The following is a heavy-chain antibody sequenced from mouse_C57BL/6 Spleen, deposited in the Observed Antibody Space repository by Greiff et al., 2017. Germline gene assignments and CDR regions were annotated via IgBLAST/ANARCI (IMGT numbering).Heavy chain of an antibody. CDR1: GYSFTIYY. CDR2: IYPGSGNT. D-gene: IGHD6-1*01. CDR3: ARSSSYAMDY. V-gene: IGHV1-66*01. J-gene: IGHJ4*01. Sequence: QVQLKESGPELVKPGASVQISCKASGYSFTIYYIHWVKHRPGQGLEWIGWIYPGSGNTKYNEKFKGKATLTADTSSSTAYMQLSSLTSADSAVYYWARSSSYAMDYWGQGTSVTVSS.